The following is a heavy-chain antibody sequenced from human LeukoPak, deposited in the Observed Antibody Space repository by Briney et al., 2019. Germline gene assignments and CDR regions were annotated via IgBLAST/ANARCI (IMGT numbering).Heavy chain of an antibody. CDR1: GFTFSSYG. CDR3: AKDSGSYLAQYYFDY. J-gene: IGHJ4*02. Sequence: GGSLRLSCAASGFTFSSYGMHWVRQAPGKGLEWVAVISYDGSNKYYADSVKGGFTISRDNSKNTLYLQMNSLRAEDTAVYYCAKDSGSYLAQYYFDYWGQGTLVTVSS. D-gene: IGHD1-26*01. CDR2: ISYDGSNK. V-gene: IGHV3-30*18.